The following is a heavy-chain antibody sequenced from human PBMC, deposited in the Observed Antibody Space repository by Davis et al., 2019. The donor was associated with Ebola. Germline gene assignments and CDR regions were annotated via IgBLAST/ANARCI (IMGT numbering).Heavy chain of an antibody. Sequence: SETLSLTCTVPGGSISSYYWSWIRQPPGKGLEWIGYIYYSGSTYYNPSLNSRLIISVDTSKNQFSLKLSSVTAADTAVYYCARDSLNDYGDYGRARWFDPWGQGALVTVSS. CDR1: GGSISSYY. CDR2: IYYSGST. D-gene: IGHD4-17*01. CDR3: ARDSLNDYGDYGRARWFDP. J-gene: IGHJ5*02. V-gene: IGHV4-59*12.